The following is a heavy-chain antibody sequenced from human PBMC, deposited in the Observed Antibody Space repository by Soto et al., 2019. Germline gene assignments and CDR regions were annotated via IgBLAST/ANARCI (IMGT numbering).Heavy chain of an antibody. D-gene: IGHD3-16*01. CDR3: ERGGHDYYGMDV. V-gene: IGHV1-69*02. J-gene: IGHJ6*02. Sequence: QVQLVQSGAEVKKPGSSVKVSCKASGGTFSSYTISWVRQAPGQGLEWMGRIIPILGIANYAQKFQGRVTITADKYASTAYMELSSRRSEDTAVYYCERGGHDYYGMDVWGQGTTVTVSS. CDR2: IIPILGIA. CDR1: GGTFSSYT.